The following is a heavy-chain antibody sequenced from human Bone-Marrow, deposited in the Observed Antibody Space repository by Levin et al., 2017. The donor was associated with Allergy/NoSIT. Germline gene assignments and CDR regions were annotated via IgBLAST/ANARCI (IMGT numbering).Heavy chain of an antibody. CDR3: ARDPGCSGGSCKFAVDGYDV. CDR2: IWFDGSKE. Sequence: QPGGSLRLSCAASGFPLSSYGMDWVRQAPGKGLEWVAVIWFDGSKEYYADSVKGRFTISRDNSNNMVYLQMNSLRAEDTGVYYCARDPGCSGGSCKFAVDGYDVWGQGTMVTVSA. V-gene: IGHV3-33*01. D-gene: IGHD2-15*01. J-gene: IGHJ3*01. CDR1: GFPLSSYG.